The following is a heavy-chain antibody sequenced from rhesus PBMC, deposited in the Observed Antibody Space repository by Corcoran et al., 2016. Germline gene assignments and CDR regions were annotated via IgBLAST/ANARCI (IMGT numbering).Heavy chain of an antibody. J-gene: IGHJ6*01. CDR2: ISESGGTI. CDR3: TRAGPFFGLDS. CDR1: GFTCSSYE. V-gene: IGHV3-100*02. D-gene: IGHD6-13*01. Sequence: DVQLVESGGGLVKPGGSLRISCVASGFTCSSYEMHWVRQASGKGLKWVSVISESGGTIYYADSVKGRFTISRDNAKISLFLQMNSLRAEDTAVYFCTRAGPFFGLDSWGQGVFVTVSS.